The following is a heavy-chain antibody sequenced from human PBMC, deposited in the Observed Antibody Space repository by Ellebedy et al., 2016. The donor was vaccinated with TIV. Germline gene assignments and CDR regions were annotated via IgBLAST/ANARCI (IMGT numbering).Heavy chain of an antibody. Sequence: GRFTLSRDNAKNSLFLQMNSLSAEDTAVYYCAKSFTANWFDPWGQGTLVTVSS. CDR3: AKSFTANWFDP. V-gene: IGHV3-11*06. J-gene: IGHJ5*02.